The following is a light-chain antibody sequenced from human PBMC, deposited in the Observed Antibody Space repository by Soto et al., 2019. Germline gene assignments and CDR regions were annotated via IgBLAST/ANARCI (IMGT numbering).Light chain of an antibody. CDR3: QSYDSSLSGSI. J-gene: IGLJ2*01. CDR2: SNT. Sequence: QSVLTQPPSVSGAPGQRVTISCTGSSSNIGAGYDVHWYQHLPETAPKLLIYSNTNRPSGVPDRFSGSKSGTSASLAITGLQAEDEADYYCQSYDSSLSGSIFGGGTKLTVL. V-gene: IGLV1-40*01. CDR1: SSNIGAGYD.